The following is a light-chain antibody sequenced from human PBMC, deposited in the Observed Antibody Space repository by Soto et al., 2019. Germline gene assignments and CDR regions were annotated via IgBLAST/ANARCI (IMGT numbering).Light chain of an antibody. J-gene: IGKJ1*01. Sequence: DIVMTPSPDSLAVSLGERATINCKSSRSVLYSSNNKNYLAWYQQQPGQPPKLLIYWASTWESGLHDRYSGRGSETDLPLTISSVLVEDLAVYYRKQYCSNTRTFGQETKVEIK. CDR3: KQYCSNTRT. CDR1: RSVLYSSNNKNY. V-gene: IGKV4-1*01. CDR2: WAS.